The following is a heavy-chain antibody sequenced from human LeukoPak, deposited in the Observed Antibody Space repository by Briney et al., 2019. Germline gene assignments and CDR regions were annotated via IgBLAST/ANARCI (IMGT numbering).Heavy chain of an antibody. V-gene: IGHV4-39*01. CDR3: ARRGSWYGGLDY. J-gene: IGHJ4*02. D-gene: IGHD6-13*01. CDR1: GGSISSRSYC. CDR2: IYFSGST. Sequence: PSETLSLTCTVSGGSISSRSYCWGWIRQPPGKGLEWIGGIYFSGSTYYNPSLESRVTISVDTSKNQFSLKLSSVTAADTAVYYCARRGSWYGGLDYWGQGTLVTVSS.